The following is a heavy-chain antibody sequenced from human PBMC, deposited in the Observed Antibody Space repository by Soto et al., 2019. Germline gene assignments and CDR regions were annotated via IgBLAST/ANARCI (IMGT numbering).Heavy chain of an antibody. CDR3: ARDLYSSSPY. Sequence: PSETLSLTCDVDGGSFSGYYWGWIRQPPGKGLEWIGEINHSGSTNYNPSLKSRVTISVDTSKNQFSLKLSSVTAADTAVYYCARDLYSSSPYWGQGTLVTVSS. CDR2: INHSGST. D-gene: IGHD6-6*01. V-gene: IGHV4-34*01. J-gene: IGHJ4*02. CDR1: GGSFSGYY.